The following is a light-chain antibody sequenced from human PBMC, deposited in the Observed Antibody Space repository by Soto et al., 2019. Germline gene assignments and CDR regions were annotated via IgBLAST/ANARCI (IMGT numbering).Light chain of an antibody. Sequence: QSVLTQPPSVSGAPGQTVTISCTGSNSNIGADYHVHWYQLVPVSAPKLLIYDNTNRPSGVPDRFSGSKSGASASLVIAGLQAEDEADYFCQSYDISKIHYVFGTGTKVTVL. J-gene: IGLJ1*01. CDR1: NSNIGADYH. CDR2: DNT. V-gene: IGLV1-40*01. CDR3: QSYDISKIHYV.